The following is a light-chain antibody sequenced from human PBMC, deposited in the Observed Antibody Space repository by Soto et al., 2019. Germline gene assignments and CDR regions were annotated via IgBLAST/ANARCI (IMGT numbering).Light chain of an antibody. Sequence: ETVMTQSTSTLSVSPRERTTLSCRASQSVSSNLAWYQQKPGQAPRLLIYGASTRATGIPARFSGSGSGTEFTLTISSLQSEDFAVYYCQQYNNWPRTFGQGTKVDIK. CDR3: QQYNNWPRT. CDR2: GAS. CDR1: QSVSSN. V-gene: IGKV3-15*01. J-gene: IGKJ1*01.